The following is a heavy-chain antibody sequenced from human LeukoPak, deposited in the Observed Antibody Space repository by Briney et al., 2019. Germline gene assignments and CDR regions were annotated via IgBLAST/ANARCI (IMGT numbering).Heavy chain of an antibody. CDR2: ISSSSSTI. Sequence: GGSLRLSCAASGFTFSSYSMNWVRQAPGKGLEWVSYISSSSSTIYYADSVKGRFTISRDNAKNSLYLQMNSLRDEDTAVYYCARVTKYYYDSSGYYSFDYWGQGTLVTVSS. CDR1: GFTFSSYS. J-gene: IGHJ4*02. D-gene: IGHD3-22*01. CDR3: ARVTKYYYDSSGYYSFDY. V-gene: IGHV3-48*02.